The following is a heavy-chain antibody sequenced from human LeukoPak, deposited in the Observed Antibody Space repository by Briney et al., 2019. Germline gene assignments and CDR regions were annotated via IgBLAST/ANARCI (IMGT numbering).Heavy chain of an antibody. Sequence: SGGSLRLSCAASGFTFSRYGMHWVRQAPGKGLEWVTAISYDGSNKYYADSVKGRFTISRDNSKNTLYLQMNSLRVEDTAVYYCKEVDYWGQGTLVTVSS. CDR1: GFTFSRYG. J-gene: IGHJ4*02. CDR3: KEVDY. CDR2: ISYDGSNK. V-gene: IGHV3-30*04.